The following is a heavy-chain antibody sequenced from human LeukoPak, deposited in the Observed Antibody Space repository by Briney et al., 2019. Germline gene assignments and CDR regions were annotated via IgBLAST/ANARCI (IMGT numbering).Heavy chain of an antibody. V-gene: IGHV4-59*01. J-gene: IGHJ6*03. CDR3: ARVPRSYYYYYYMDV. Sequence: PSETLSLTCTVSGGSISGYHWSWIRQPPGKGLEWLGYIYYSGSSNYNPSLKSRVTMSADTSKNQFSLKLSSVTAADTAVYYCARVPRSYYYYYYMDVGAKGPRSPSP. CDR2: IYYSGSS. CDR1: GGSISGYH.